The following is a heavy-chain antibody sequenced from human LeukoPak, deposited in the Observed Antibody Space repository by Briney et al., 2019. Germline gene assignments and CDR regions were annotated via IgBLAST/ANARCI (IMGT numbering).Heavy chain of an antibody. V-gene: IGHV3-30*03. Sequence: GGSLRLSCAASGFSFSTYSMNWVRQAPGKGLEWVAVISYDGSNKYYADSVKGRFTISRDNSKNTLYLQMNSLRAEDTAVYYCAREYYYYYMDVWGKGTTVTVSS. CDR2: ISYDGSNK. CDR1: GFSFSTYS. J-gene: IGHJ6*03. CDR3: AREYYYYYMDV.